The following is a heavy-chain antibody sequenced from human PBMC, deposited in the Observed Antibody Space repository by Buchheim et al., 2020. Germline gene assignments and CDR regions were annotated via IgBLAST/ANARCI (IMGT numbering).Heavy chain of an antibody. CDR1: GFTFSSHA. D-gene: IGHD6-19*01. V-gene: IGHV3-30*04. J-gene: IGHJ6*02. CDR2: ISYDGSNK. Sequence: QVQLVESGGGVVQPGRSLRLSCAASGFTFSSHAMHWVRQAPGKGLEWVAVISYDGSNKYYADSVKGRFTISRDNSKNKLYLQMNSLRAEDTAVYYCARGSISGWYYQNYYGMDVWGQGTT. CDR3: ARGSISGWYYQNYYGMDV.